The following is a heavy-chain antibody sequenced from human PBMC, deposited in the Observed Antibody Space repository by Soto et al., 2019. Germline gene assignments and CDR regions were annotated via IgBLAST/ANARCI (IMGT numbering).Heavy chain of an antibody. J-gene: IGHJ6*02. Sequence: QLQLQESGSGLVKPSQTLSLTCAVSGGSISSGGYSWSWIRQPPGKGLEWIGYIYHSGSTYYNPSPXSXPTISVDMSKTQFSLTLSSVTAAATAVYYCARVPDVWGQGTTVTVSS. V-gene: IGHV4-30-2*01. CDR2: IYHSGST. CDR1: GGSISSGGYS. CDR3: ARVPDV.